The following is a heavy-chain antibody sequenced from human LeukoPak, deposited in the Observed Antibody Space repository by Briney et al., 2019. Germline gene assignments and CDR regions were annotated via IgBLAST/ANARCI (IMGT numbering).Heavy chain of an antibody. D-gene: IGHD5/OR15-5a*01. CDR1: GDSVSSKSAA. CDR3: ARISTKDDRDY. J-gene: IGHJ4*02. Sequence: SQTLSLTCAISGDSVSSKSAAWNWVRQFPSRGLEWLGRTYYRSKWFSEYAVSEKSRITINPDTAKNQFSLQLNSVTPDDTAVYFCARISTKDDRDYWGQGILVTVSS. CDR2: TYYRSKWFS. V-gene: IGHV6-1*01.